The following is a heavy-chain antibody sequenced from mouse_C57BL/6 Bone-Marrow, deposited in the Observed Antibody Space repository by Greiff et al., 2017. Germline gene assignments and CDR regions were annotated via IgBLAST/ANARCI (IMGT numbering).Heavy chain of an antibody. V-gene: IGHV5-9-1*02. CDR2: ISSGGDYI. CDR1: GFTFSSYA. CDR3: TRENYGSSPFAY. Sequence: EVMLVESGEGLVKPGGSLKLSCAASGFTFSSYAMSWVRQTPEKMLEWVAYISSGGDYIYYAETVKGRFTISRDNARNTLYLQMSSLKSEDTAMYYCTRENYGSSPFAYWGQGTLVTVSA. J-gene: IGHJ3*01. D-gene: IGHD1-1*01.